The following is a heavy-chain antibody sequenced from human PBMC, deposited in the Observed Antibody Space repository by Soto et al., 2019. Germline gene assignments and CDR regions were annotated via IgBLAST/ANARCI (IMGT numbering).Heavy chain of an antibody. CDR2: VYSTEIT. J-gene: IGHJ5*02. Sequence: SETLSLTCTVSGDSISSYFWSWIRQPPGKGLEWIGYVYSTEITNYNPSLKSRVAMSIDTSKNQFSLKVRSVTAADTAVYYCARGSEAWFDPWGQGTPVTVSS. CDR3: ARGSEAWFDP. CDR1: GDSISSYF. V-gene: IGHV4-59*01.